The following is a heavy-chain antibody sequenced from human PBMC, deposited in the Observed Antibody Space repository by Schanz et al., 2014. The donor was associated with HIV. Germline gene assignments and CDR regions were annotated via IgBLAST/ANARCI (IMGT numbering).Heavy chain of an antibody. CDR3: AKSSGWLYAHFDY. J-gene: IGHJ4*02. V-gene: IGHV3-23*04. D-gene: IGHD3-9*01. CDR2: IVSSGGDT. CDR1: GLDFSVYT. Sequence: EVYLVESGGELVKPGGSLRLSCAASGLDFSVYTMNWVRQTPRKGLEWVSAIVSSGGDTYYADFVEGRFTISRDNSKNTLYLQMHSLRAEDTAVYYCAKSSGWLYAHFDYWGQGTLVTVSS.